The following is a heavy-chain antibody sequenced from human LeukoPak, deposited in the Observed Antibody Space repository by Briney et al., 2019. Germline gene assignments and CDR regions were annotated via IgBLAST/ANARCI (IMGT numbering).Heavy chain of an antibody. CDR1: GFTFSSYA. V-gene: IGHV3-23*01. Sequence: GGSLRLSCAASGFTFSSYAMSWVRQAPGKGLEWVSAISGSGGSTYYADSVKGRFTISRDNSKNTLYLQMNSLRAEDTAVYYCASLIVVVTNFDYWGQGTLVTVSS. CDR2: ISGSGGST. J-gene: IGHJ4*02. D-gene: IGHD3-22*01. CDR3: ASLIVVVTNFDY.